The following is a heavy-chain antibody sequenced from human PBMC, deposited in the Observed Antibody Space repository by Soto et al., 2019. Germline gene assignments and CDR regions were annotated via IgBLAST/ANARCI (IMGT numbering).Heavy chain of an antibody. Sequence: QVQLQESGPGLVQPSGTLSLTCAVSGDSITGDNWWSWVRQPPGKGLEWIGEIHHSGATNYNPSLKRRVTRSVDKSKNQFSLKLNSVTAADTAMFYCATQGFYRMGVWGRGTTVTVAS. J-gene: IGHJ6*02. CDR2: IHHSGAT. V-gene: IGHV4-4*02. CDR3: ATQGFYRMGV. CDR1: GDSITGDNW.